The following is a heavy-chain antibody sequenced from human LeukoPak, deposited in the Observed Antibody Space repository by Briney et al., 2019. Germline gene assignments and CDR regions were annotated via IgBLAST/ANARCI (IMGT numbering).Heavy chain of an antibody. Sequence: SETLSLTCTVSGYSISTGYYWSWIRQPPGKGLEWIGYIYYSGSTNYNPSLKSRVTISVDTSKNQFSLKLSSVTAADTAVYYCARDSDFSGWYLMGWFDPWGQGTLVTVSS. D-gene: IGHD6-19*01. J-gene: IGHJ5*02. V-gene: IGHV4-61*01. CDR1: GYSISTGYY. CDR2: IYYSGST. CDR3: ARDSDFSGWYLMGWFDP.